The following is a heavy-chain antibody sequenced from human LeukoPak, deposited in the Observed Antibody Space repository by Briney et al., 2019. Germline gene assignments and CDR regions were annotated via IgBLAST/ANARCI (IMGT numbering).Heavy chain of an antibody. Sequence: GGSLRLSCTASGFTFSSYTTSWVRQAPGKGLEWVSVISGSGGRTYYADSVKGRFTISRDNSKNTLYLQMNSLRAEDTAVYYCAASYRVGYYFDYWGQGTLVTVSS. CDR3: AASYRVGYYFDY. CDR2: ISGSGGRT. V-gene: IGHV3-23*01. D-gene: IGHD1-26*01. CDR1: GFTFSSYT. J-gene: IGHJ4*02.